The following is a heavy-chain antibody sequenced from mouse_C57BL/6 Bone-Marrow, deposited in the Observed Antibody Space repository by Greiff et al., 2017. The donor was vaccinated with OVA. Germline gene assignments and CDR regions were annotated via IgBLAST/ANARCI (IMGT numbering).Heavy chain of an antibody. D-gene: IGHD1-3*01. Sequence: VQLKESGPVLVKPGASVKMSCKASGYTFTDYYMNWVKQSHGKSLEWIGVINPYNGGTSYNQKFKGKATLTVDKSSSTAYMELNSLTSEDSAVYYCAREVEVDWGQGTTLTVSS. J-gene: IGHJ2*01. CDR1: GYTFTDYY. CDR3: AREVEVD. V-gene: IGHV1-19*01. CDR2: INPYNGGT.